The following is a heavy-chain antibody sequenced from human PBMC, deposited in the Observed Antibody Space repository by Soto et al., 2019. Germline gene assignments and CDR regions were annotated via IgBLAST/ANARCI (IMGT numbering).Heavy chain of an antibody. CDR2: MNPNSGNT. D-gene: IGHD6-13*01. CDR3: ARGLAAAGTGFDP. V-gene: IGHV1-8*01. J-gene: IGHJ5*02. CDR1: GYTVTSYE. Sequence: QVQLVQSGAEVKKRGASVKVSCKASGYTVTSYETKWVRQATGQGLEWMGWMNPNSGNTDYAQKFQGRVTMTRNTSISTAYMELSSLRSEDTAVYYCARGLAAAGTGFDPWGQGTLVTVCS.